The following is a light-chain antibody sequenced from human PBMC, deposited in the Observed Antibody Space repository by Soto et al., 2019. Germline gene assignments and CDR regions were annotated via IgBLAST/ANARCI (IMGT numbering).Light chain of an antibody. CDR2: KAS. CDR3: QQFNSYPIP. CDR1: QSISSW. Sequence: DIQMTQSPSTLSASVGDRVTITCRASQSISSWLAWYQQKPGKAPKLLIYKASSLESGVPSRFSGSGSGTEFTLTIGGLQPDDFATYYCQQFNSYPIPFGQGTRLEI. V-gene: IGKV1-5*03. J-gene: IGKJ5*01.